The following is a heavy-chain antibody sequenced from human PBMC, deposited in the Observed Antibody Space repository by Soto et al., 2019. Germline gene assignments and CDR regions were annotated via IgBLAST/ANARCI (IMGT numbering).Heavy chain of an antibody. D-gene: IGHD3-16*01. Sequence: KASETLSLTCTVSGGSISSSSYYWGWIRQPPGKGLEWIGSIYYSGSTYYNPSLKSRVTISVDTSKNQFSLKLSSVTAADTAVYYCARLWVITFGGVDYGMDVWGQGT. CDR3: ARLWVITFGGVDYGMDV. V-gene: IGHV4-39*01. J-gene: IGHJ6*02. CDR1: GGSISSSSYY. CDR2: IYYSGST.